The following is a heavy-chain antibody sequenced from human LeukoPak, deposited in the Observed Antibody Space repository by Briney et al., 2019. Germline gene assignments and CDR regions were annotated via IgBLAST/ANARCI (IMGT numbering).Heavy chain of an antibody. J-gene: IGHJ4*02. D-gene: IGHD6-13*01. CDR1: GFTFSSYG. CDR2: IRYDGSNK. V-gene: IGHV3-30*02. CDR3: LYLHSSLRGFDY. Sequence: GGSLRLSCAASGFTFSSYGMHWVRQAPGKGLEWVAFIRYDGSNKYYADSVKGRFTISRDNSKNTLYLQMNSLRAEDTAVYYCLYLHSSLRGFDYWGQGTLVTVSS.